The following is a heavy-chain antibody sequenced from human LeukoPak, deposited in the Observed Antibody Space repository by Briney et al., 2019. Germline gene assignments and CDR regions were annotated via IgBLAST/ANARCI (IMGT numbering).Heavy chain of an antibody. V-gene: IGHV4-34*01. Sequence: PSETLSLTCAVYGGSFSGYYWSWIRQPPGKGLEWIGEINHSGSTNYNPSLKSRVTISVDTSKNQFSLKLSSVTAADTAVYYCARRVSGWYSNCWFDRWGQGTLVTVSS. CDR2: INHSGST. CDR3: ARRVSGWYSNCWFDR. CDR1: GGSFSGYY. D-gene: IGHD6-19*01. J-gene: IGHJ5*02.